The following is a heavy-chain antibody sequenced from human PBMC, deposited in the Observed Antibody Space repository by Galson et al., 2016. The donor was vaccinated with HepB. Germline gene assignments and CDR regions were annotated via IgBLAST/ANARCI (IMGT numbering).Heavy chain of an antibody. CDR2: IIPIFGTP. D-gene: IGHD2-8*01. CDR3: ARGNQLLSMVYAPGDAFDI. Sequence: SCKASGGTFSSYAFTWVRQAPGHGLAWMGGIIPIFGTPNYAQTFPGRVTITADKSTSQAYMELSSLRSEDTAVYYCARGNQLLSMVYAPGDAFDIWGQGTMVSVSS. CDR1: GGTFSSYA. V-gene: IGHV1-69*06. J-gene: IGHJ3*02.